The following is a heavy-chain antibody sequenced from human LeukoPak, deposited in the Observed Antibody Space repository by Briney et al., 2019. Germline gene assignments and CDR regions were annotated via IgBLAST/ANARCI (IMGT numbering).Heavy chain of an antibody. V-gene: IGHV3-7*01. CDR2: IKPDGNEK. CDR1: GFTFSSYW. CDR3: AGDYSARDY. J-gene: IGHJ4*02. D-gene: IGHD4-17*01. Sequence: GGSLRLSCAASGFTFSSYWMSWVRQAPGKGLEWVANIKPDGNEKYYVDSVKGRFTISRDNAKNSLYLQMNSLRADDTAVYYCAGDYSARDYWGQGTLVTVSS.